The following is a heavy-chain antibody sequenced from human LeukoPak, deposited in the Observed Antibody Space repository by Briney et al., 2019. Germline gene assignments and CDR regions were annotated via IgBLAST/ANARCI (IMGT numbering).Heavy chain of an antibody. CDR1: GYTFTDYY. V-gene: IGHV1-2*02. D-gene: IGHD6-13*01. CDR3: ARDSIAAPHCYDY. J-gene: IGHJ4*02. Sequence: GASVKVFCKASGYTFTDYYIHWVRQAPGQGLEWMGWINPNSGGTEYVQKFQGRVTMTSDSSVSAVYVELSSLRSDDTAVYYCARDSIAAPHCYDYWGQGTLVTVSS. CDR2: INPNSGGT.